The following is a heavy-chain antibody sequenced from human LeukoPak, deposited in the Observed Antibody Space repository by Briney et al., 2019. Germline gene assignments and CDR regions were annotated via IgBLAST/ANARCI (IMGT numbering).Heavy chain of an antibody. CDR1: VGAITVNY. V-gene: IGHV4-4*07. Sequence: SETLSPTCTVSVGAITVNYWGCIWQPAGKGLEWIGRIYTSGSTNYNPSLKSPVTMSVDTSKNPFSPKHRPVIAPQTAVYYCARNHGDYVGGFDPLRQGRIVTVCS. CDR3: ARNHGDYVGGFDP. CDR2: IYTSGST. D-gene: IGHD4-17*01. J-gene: IGHJ5*02.